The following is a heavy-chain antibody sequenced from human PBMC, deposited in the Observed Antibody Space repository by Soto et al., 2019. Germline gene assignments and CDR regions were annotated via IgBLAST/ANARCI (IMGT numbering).Heavy chain of an antibody. CDR1: GFTFGSYA. J-gene: IGHJ4*02. CDR3: AKDLRGITMIQDILDY. V-gene: IGHV3-23*01. D-gene: IGHD3-22*01. CDR2: ISGSGGST. Sequence: PGGSLGLSCAASGFTFGSYAMSWVRQAPGKGLEWVSAISGSGGSTYYADSVKGRFAISRDNSKNTLYLQMNSLRAEDTAVYYCAKDLRGITMIQDILDYWGQGT.